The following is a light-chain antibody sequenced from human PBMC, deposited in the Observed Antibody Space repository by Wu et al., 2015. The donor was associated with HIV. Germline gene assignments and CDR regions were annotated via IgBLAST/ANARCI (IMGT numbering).Light chain of an antibody. J-gene: IGKJ2*03. Sequence: EIVLTQSPGTLSLSPEERVTLSCRASQSISSNLLAWYQQKPGQAPTLLVYATSHRATGIPDRFSGSGSGTDFTLTISRLEPEDFAVYYCQHYGSSPHSFGQGTKLEIK. CDR2: ATS. V-gene: IGKV3-20*01. CDR1: QSISSNL. CDR3: QHYGSSPHS.